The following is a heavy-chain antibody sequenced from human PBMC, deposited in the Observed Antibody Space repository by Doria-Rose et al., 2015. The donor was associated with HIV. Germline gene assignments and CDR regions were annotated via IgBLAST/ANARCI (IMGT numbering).Heavy chain of an antibody. D-gene: IGHD6-13*01. V-gene: IGHV2-26*01. CDR2: IFSDDDR. CDR1: GVSLSSPGMG. CDR3: ARIKSSRWYHKYYFDF. J-gene: IGHJ4*02. Sequence: QGTLKESGPVLVKPTETLTLTCTVSGVSLSSPGMGVSWIRQPPGKALEWLANIFSDDDRSYKTSLKSRLTISRGTSKSQVVLTMTDMDPVDTATYYCARIKSSRWYHKYYFDFWGQGTLVIVSA.